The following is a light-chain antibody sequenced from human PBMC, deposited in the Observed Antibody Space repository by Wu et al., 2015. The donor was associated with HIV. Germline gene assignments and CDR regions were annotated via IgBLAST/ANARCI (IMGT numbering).Light chain of an antibody. Sequence: EIAMTQSPATLSVSPGERATLSCRASQSVTTNLAWYQQKPGQAPRLLIYGASTWATGIPARFSGSRSGTEFTLTISSLQSEDFVVYYCQQYNNWPLTFGGGTKVEIK. J-gene: IGKJ4*01. CDR2: GAS. CDR1: QSVTTN. V-gene: IGKV3-15*01. CDR3: QQYNNWPLT.